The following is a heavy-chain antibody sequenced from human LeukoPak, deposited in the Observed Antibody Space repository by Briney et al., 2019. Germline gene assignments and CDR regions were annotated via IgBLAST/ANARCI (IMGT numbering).Heavy chain of an antibody. Sequence: PGGSLRLSCATSGFTFKSYAMNWVRQSPGKGLEWIGSIYHSGSTYYNPSLKSRVTISVDTSKNQFSLKLSSVTAADTAVYYCARDFKSGYSSGWLYYYYYMDVWGKGTTVTVSS. J-gene: IGHJ6*03. CDR2: IYHSGST. CDR1: GFTFKSYA. V-gene: IGHV4-38-2*02. CDR3: ARDFKSGYSSGWLYYYYYMDV. D-gene: IGHD6-19*01.